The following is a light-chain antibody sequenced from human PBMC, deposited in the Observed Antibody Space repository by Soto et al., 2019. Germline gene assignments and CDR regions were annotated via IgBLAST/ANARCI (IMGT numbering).Light chain of an antibody. CDR1: ESISRW. V-gene: IGKV1-5*03. CDR2: KAS. J-gene: IGKJ5*01. CDR3: QHYDRSPPVT. Sequence: DIQMTQSPSTLSASVGDRVTITCRASESISRWLAWYQQKPGKAPKLLIYKASSLESGVPSRFSGSGSGTEFTLTINSLEPEDFAVYYCQHYDRSPPVTFGQGTRLEIK.